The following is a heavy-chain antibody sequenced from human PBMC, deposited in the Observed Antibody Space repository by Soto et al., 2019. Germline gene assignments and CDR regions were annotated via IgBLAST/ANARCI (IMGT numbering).Heavy chain of an antibody. J-gene: IGHJ6*02. CDR3: ARVGGSYMDNYYCYGMDV. CDR1: GYTFTSYY. V-gene: IGHV1-46*01. CDR2: INPSGGST. D-gene: IGHD1-26*01. Sequence: ASVKVSCEASGYTFTSYYMHCVRQAPGQGLEWMGIINPSGGSTSYAQKFQGRVTMTRDTSTSTVYMELSSLRSEDTAVYYCARVGGSYMDNYYCYGMDVWGQGTTVTVS.